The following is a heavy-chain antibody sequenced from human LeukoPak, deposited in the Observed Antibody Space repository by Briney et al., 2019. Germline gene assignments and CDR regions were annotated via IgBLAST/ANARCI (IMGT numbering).Heavy chain of an antibody. Sequence: ASVTVSFTVSGYTLTELSMHWVRQAPAKGLEWMGGFDPEDGETIYAQKFQGRVTMTEDTSTDTAYMELSSLRSEDTAVYYCATDPYNWNYPYWGQGTLVTVSS. D-gene: IGHD1-7*01. V-gene: IGHV1-24*01. CDR1: GYTLTELS. CDR2: FDPEDGET. CDR3: ATDPYNWNYPY. J-gene: IGHJ4*02.